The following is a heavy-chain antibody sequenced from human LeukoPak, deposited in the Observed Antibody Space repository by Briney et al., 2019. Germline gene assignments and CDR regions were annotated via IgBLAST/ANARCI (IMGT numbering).Heavy chain of an antibody. CDR1: GYTFSSYG. V-gene: IGHV1-69*13. Sequence: ASVKVSCKASGYTFSSYGISWVRQAPGQGLEWMGGIIPIFGTANYAQKFQGRVTITADESTSTAYMELSSLRSEDTAVYYCARARGYSGYDFGYWGQGTLVTVSS. CDR2: IIPIFGTA. CDR3: ARARGYSGYDFGY. D-gene: IGHD5-12*01. J-gene: IGHJ4*02.